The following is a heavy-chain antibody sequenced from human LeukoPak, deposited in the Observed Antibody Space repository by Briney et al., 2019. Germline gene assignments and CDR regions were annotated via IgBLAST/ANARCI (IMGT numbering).Heavy chain of an antibody. V-gene: IGHV3-13*01. CDR2: ICVAGDT. CDR3: ARDRHGMAV. Sequence: PGGSLRLSCAASGFTLSSYDMYWVRQVPGKGLEWVSAICVAGDTYYPGSVKGRFIITRENAKNSLYLQMNSLRVEDTAVYFCARDRHGMAVWGQGTTVVVSS. CDR1: GFTLSSYD. J-gene: IGHJ6*02.